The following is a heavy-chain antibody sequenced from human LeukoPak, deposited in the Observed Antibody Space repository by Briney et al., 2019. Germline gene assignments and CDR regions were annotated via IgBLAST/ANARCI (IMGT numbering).Heavy chain of an antibody. D-gene: IGHD3-22*01. CDR2: IYYSGST. CDR3: ARHSRLAYYYDSSGYYYRSGYYYMDV. V-gene: IGHV4-39*01. J-gene: IGHJ6*03. CDR1: GGSISGTSYY. Sequence: PSETLSLTCTVSGGSISGTSYYWGWIRQPPGKGLEWIGSIYYSGSTYYNPSLKSRVTISVDTSKNQFSLKLSSVTAADTAVYYCARHSRLAYYYDSSGYYYRSGYYYMDVWGKGTTVTISS.